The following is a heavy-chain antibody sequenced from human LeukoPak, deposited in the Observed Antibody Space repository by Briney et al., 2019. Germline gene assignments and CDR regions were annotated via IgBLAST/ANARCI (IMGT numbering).Heavy chain of an antibody. CDR2: IYYSGSA. V-gene: IGHV4-39*01. J-gene: IGHJ6*03. CDR3: ARPPTTGFPYYHMDI. CDR1: GGSISSYY. D-gene: IGHD4-11*01. Sequence: PSETLSLTCTVSGGSISSYYWGWIRQPPGKGLEWIGSIYYSGSAYYNPSLKSRVTMTVDTSKNQFSLKLSSVTAADTAVYYCARPPTTGFPYYHMDIWGKGTTVTVSS.